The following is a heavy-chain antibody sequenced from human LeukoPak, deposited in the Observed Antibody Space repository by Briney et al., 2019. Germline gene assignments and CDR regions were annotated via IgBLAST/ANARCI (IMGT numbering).Heavy chain of an antibody. CDR2: IHPSGGGT. CDR1: RYTFTDYY. CDR3: ARMAMDPAMVTNFFDL. V-gene: IGHV1-46*01. J-gene: IGHJ4*02. Sequence: ASVKVSCKASRYTFTDYYMYWVRQAPGQGPECMGVIHPSGGGTTYAQKFQGRVTLTKDTATSTVYIELSSLRSDDTAVYYCARMAMDPAMVTNFFDLWGQGTLLIVSA. D-gene: IGHD5-18*01.